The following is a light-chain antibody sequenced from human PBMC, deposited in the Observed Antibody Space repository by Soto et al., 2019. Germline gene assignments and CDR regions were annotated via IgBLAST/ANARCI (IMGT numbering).Light chain of an antibody. CDR2: AAS. J-gene: IGKJ2*01. Sequence: DIQMTQSPSSLSASVGDRVTITCRASQSISTFPNWYQQKSGKAPKLLLYAASSFVDGVPSRFSGSGSWTDFTLTISSLQPEDLETYYWQQSYSPPYTFGRGTKLEIK. CDR1: QSISTF. CDR3: QQSYSPPYT. V-gene: IGKV1-39*01.